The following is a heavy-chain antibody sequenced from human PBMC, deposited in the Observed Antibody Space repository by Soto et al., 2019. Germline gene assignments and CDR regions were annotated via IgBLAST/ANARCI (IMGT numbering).Heavy chain of an antibody. J-gene: IGHJ6*02. Sequence: SETLSLTCTVSGGSISSSSYYWGWIRQPPGKGLEWIGSIYYSGSTYYNPSLKSRVTISVDTSKNQFSLKLSSVTAADTAVYYCARPLTMVRGVIADDYYGMDAWGQGTTVTVSS. CDR3: ARPLTMVRGVIADDYYGMDA. V-gene: IGHV4-39*01. CDR1: GGSISSSSYY. D-gene: IGHD3-10*01. CDR2: IYYSGST.